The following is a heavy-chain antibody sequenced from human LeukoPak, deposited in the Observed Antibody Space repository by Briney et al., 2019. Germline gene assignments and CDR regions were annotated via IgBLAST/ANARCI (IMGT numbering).Heavy chain of an antibody. J-gene: IGHJ4*02. CDR3: ARERTMVRGVIDDY. Sequence: GASVKVSCKASGYTFTSYDINWVRQATGQGLEWMGWINPNSGGTNYAQKFQGRVTMTRDTSISTAYMELSRLRSDDTAVYYCARERTMVRGVIDDYWGQGTLVTVSS. CDR2: INPNSGGT. D-gene: IGHD3-10*01. CDR1: GYTFTSYD. V-gene: IGHV1-2*02.